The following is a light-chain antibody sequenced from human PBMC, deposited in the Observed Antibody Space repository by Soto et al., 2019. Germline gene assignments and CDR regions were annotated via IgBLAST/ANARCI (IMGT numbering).Light chain of an antibody. CDR1: SSDIGNYNR. J-gene: IGLJ2*01. Sequence: QSVLTQPASVSGSPGPSITISCTGTSSDIGNYNRVSWYQQPPGTAHKLIIYEVNNRPSGVPDRFSGSKSGNTASLTISGLQPEDEADYYCSSYTTSTTLDAIFGGGTKLTVL. CDR3: SSYTTSTTLDAI. V-gene: IGLV2-18*02. CDR2: EVN.